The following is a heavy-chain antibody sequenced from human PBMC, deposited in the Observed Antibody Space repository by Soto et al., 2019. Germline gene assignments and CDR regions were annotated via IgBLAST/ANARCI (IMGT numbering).Heavy chain of an antibody. Sequence: SVKVSCKASGGTFSSYAISWVRQAPGQGLEWMGGIIPIFGTANYAQKFQGRVTITADESTSTAYMELSSLRSEDTAVYYCATGGVSYSSSWYIHPGGPYGMDVWGQGPTVTVSS. CDR3: ATGGVSYSSSWYIHPGGPYGMDV. J-gene: IGHJ6*02. CDR2: IIPIFGTA. V-gene: IGHV1-69*13. D-gene: IGHD6-13*01. CDR1: GGTFSSYA.